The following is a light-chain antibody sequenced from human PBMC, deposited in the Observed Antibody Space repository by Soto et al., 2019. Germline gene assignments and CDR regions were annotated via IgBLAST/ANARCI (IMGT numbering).Light chain of an antibody. V-gene: IGLV4-69*01. CDR2: LNSDGSH. CDR1: SGHSDYA. Sequence: QLVLTQSPSASASLGASVKLTCTLSSGHSDYAIAWHQQQPEKSPRYLMKLNSDGSHSKGDGIPDRFSGSSSGAERYLTISSLQSEDEADYYCQTWDTGIRVFGGGTKLTVL. J-gene: IGLJ3*02. CDR3: QTWDTGIRV.